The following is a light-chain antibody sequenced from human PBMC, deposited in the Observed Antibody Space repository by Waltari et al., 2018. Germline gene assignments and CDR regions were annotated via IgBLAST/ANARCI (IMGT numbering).Light chain of an antibody. V-gene: IGLV2-23*02. CDR2: DVS. J-gene: IGLJ3*02. Sequence: QSALTQPASVSGSPGQSISISCIGTSRVIWPFNLVSWYLQYPGTAPKLLIYDVSQRPSGVSNRFSGSKSGNTASLTISGLQAEDEAIYYCCSYAGSRTWVFGGGAKLTVL. CDR1: SRVIWPFNL. CDR3: CSYAGSRTWV.